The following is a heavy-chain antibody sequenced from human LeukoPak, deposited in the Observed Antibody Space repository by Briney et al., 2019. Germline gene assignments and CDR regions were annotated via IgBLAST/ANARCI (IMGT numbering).Heavy chain of an antibody. Sequence: SETLSLTCAVSGGSIKSNNWWSWVRQPPGKGLEWIGEIYHSGSTNYNPSLESRVTVSVDKSKNQFPLKLSSVTAADTAVYYCARDGSYYGMDVWGQGTTVTVSS. D-gene: IGHD3-10*01. CDR2: IYHSGST. J-gene: IGHJ6*02. V-gene: IGHV4-4*02. CDR1: GGSIKSNNW. CDR3: ARDGSYYGMDV.